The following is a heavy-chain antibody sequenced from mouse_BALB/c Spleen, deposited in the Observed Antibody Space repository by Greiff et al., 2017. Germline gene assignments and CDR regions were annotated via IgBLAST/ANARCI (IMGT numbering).Heavy chain of an antibody. D-gene: IGHD4-1*01. J-gene: IGHJ4*01. CDR2: ISSGGSYT. CDR3: ARQDWDYAMDY. CDR1: GFTFSSYG. V-gene: IGHV5-6*01. Sequence: DVHLVESGGDLVKPGGSLKLSCAASGFTFSSYGMSWVRQTPDKRLEWVATISSGGSYTYYPDSVKGRFTISRDNAKNTLYLQMSSLKSEGTAMYYCARQDWDYAMDYWGQGTSVTVSS.